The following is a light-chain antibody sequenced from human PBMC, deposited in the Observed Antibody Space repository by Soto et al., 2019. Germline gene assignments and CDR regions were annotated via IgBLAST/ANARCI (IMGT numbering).Light chain of an antibody. J-gene: IGKJ1*01. CDR1: QSISSW. Sequence: DIQMSQSPSTLSACVGDRVTITCRASQSISSWLAWYQPKPGKAPKLLIYDASSLESGVPSRFSATVTRTDPALTGATLPPEHCPTCYCLQYHSYPGAFGQGDKV. V-gene: IGKV1-5*01. CDR2: DAS. CDR3: LQYHSYPGA.